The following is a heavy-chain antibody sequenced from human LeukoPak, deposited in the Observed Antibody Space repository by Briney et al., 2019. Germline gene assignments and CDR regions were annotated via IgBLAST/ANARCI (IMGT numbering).Heavy chain of an antibody. D-gene: IGHD2-21*02. V-gene: IGHV1-46*03. CDR2: INPSGGST. J-gene: IGHJ6*03. CDR3: AKGRSDFFAYYYLDV. Sequence: ASVKVSCKASGYTLTSNYIHWVRQAPGQGLEWMGIINPSGGSTTYAQKFQGRVTMTRDTSTSTVYMELTSLRSEDTAVYYCAKGRSDFFAYYYLDVWGKGTTVTLSS. CDR1: GYTLTSNY.